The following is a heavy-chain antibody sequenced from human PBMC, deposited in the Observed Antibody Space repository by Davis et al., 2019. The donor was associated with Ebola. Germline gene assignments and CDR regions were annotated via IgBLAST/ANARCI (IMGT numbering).Heavy chain of an antibody. CDR1: DSIFISYW. J-gene: IGHJ4*02. V-gene: IGHV5-51*01. D-gene: IGHD3-22*01. CDR3: ARVRSAHYPDFDF. Sequence: GSLRLSCKGSDSIFISYWIAWVRQMPGKGLEWMGIIHPGDSVSRFGPSFQGQVTCSVDRSVSTAYLQWNSLKASDTAMYYCARVRSAHYPDFDFWGQGTLVTVSS. CDR2: IHPGDSVS.